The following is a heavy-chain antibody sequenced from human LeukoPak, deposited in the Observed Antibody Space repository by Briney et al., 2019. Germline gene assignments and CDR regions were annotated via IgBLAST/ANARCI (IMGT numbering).Heavy chain of an antibody. Sequence: PGGSLRLSCAASGFTFSSYGMSWVRQAPGKGLEWFSAISGSGGSTYYADSVKGRFTISRDNSKNTLYLQMNSLRAEDTAVYYCVSASYYYDPSEWFGEFGDRDYWGQGTLVTVSS. V-gene: IGHV3-23*01. CDR1: GFTFSSYG. CDR3: VSASYYYDPSEWFGEFGDRDY. CDR2: ISGSGGST. J-gene: IGHJ4*02. D-gene: IGHD3-10*01.